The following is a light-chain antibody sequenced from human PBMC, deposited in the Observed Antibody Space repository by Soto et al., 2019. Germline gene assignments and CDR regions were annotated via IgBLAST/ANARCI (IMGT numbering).Light chain of an antibody. V-gene: IGLV2-14*01. CDR2: EVS. J-gene: IGLJ3*02. CDR1: SSDIGGYNY. CDR3: QVWDSSSGHRV. Sequence: QSALTRPASVSVSPGQSITISCTGTSSDIGGYNYVSWYQQHPGKAPKLLIYEVSNRPSGVSNRFSGSKSGNTASLTISGVEAGDEADYYCQVWDSSSGHRVFGGGTKVTVL.